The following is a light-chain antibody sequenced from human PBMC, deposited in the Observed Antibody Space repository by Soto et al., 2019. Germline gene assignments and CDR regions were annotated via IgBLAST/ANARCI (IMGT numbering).Light chain of an antibody. V-gene: IGKV3-20*01. J-gene: IGKJ4*01. Sequence: EIVLTQSPATLSLSPGERATLSCRASQSVSSYLAWYQQKPGQAPRLLIYDASNRATGIPARFSGSGSGTDFTLTISRLEPADSAVYYCQQYGSSPTFGGGTKVDIK. CDR2: DAS. CDR1: QSVSSY. CDR3: QQYGSSPT.